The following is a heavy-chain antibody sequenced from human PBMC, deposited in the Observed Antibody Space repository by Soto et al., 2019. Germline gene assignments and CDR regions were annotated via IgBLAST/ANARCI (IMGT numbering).Heavy chain of an antibody. CDR3: ALGQLSLEERIDY. Sequence: EVQLVESGGGLVQPGGSLRLSCEASGFVFTSYWMHWVRQVPGKGLVWVSRINYDGSATTYANAVKGRFTISRDTAKSTLYLQMNCLRAEATAVYYCALGQLSLEERIDYWGHGTLVTVSS. CDR1: GFVFTSYW. CDR2: INYDGSAT. J-gene: IGHJ4*01. D-gene: IGHD3-10*01. V-gene: IGHV3-74*01.